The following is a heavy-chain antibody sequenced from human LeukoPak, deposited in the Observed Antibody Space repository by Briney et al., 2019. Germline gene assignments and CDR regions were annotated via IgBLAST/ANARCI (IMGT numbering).Heavy chain of an antibody. CDR2: ISYDGSNK. Sequence: GGSLRLSCAASGFTFSSYGMHWVRQAPGKGLEWVAVISYDGSNKYYADSVKGRFTISRDNSKNTLYLQMNSLRAEDTAVYYCAKTLLTVNLYDYWGQGPWSPSPQ. CDR3: AKTLLTVNLYDY. D-gene: IGHD4-11*01. CDR1: GFTFSSYG. J-gene: IGHJ4*02. V-gene: IGHV3-30*18.